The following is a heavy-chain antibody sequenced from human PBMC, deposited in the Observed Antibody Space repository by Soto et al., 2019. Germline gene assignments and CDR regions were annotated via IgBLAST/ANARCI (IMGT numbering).Heavy chain of an antibody. CDR3: ARAGVDWSGGSCYYVDY. V-gene: IGHV3-33*01. J-gene: IGHJ4*02. CDR2: IWGDGSNK. CDR1: GFTFSNYC. Sequence: QVQLVESGGGVVQPGRSLRLSCAASGFTFSNYCMHWFRQAPCKVLEWVAVIWGDGSNKYYADSVKGRFTISRDNTKNTLYLQIQSLGTDDTARYDCARAGVDWSGGSCYYVDYLGQGTLGTVS. D-gene: IGHD2-15*01.